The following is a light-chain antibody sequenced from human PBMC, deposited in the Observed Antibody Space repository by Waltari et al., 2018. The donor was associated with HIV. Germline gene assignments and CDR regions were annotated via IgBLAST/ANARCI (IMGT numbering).Light chain of an antibody. CDR3: AAWDDSLGGVV. J-gene: IGLJ2*01. CDR2: TNN. Sequence: QSVLTQPPSASGTPGQRVTISCSGSSSNIGSNAVNWYQQLPRPAPKLLIYTNNQRPAGVPDRFSGSKSGSSASLAISGLQSEDEADYYCAAWDDSLGGVVFGGGTKLTVL. V-gene: IGLV1-44*01. CDR1: SSNIGSNA.